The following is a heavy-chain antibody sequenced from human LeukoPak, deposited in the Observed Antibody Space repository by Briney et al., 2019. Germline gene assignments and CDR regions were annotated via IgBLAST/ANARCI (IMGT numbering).Heavy chain of an antibody. D-gene: IGHD1-1*01. J-gene: IGHJ3*02. V-gene: IGHV4-34*01. CDR3: ARGGGDWNDAYQNAFDI. CDR1: GGSFSGSC. Sequence: SETLPLICTVYGGSFSGSCWSWTRQSPGKGLEWIGEIIHSGSTTYNPSLKSRVTISIDTSKNQFSLKLSSVTAADTAVYYCARGGGDWNDAYQNAFDIWDEGTMRTVSS. CDR2: IIHSGST.